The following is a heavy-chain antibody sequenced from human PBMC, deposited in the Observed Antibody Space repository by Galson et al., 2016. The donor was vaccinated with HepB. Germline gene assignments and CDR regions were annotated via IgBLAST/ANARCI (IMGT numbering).Heavy chain of an antibody. Sequence: SLRLSCAASGFTFNNYGMTWVRQAPGKGLEVVSSISRSGDSRDCADSVKGRFTISRDNSKNTLSLQMNSLRVEDTAVYYCVQGSTAPAVWGKGTTVTVSS. CDR3: VQGSTAPAV. CDR2: ISRSGDSR. V-gene: IGHV3-23*01. D-gene: IGHD1-26*01. CDR1: GFTFNNYG. J-gene: IGHJ6*04.